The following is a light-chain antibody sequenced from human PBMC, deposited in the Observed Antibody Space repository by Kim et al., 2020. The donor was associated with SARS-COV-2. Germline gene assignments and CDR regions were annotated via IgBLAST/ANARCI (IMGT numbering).Light chain of an antibody. Sequence: ALGQTVSITCQGDSLRSYYDSWYQQKPRQAPLLVLYGKNNRPSGIPDRFSGSRSGNTASFTITGAQAEDEAAYYCNSRHSSGNHLVFGGGTQLTVL. J-gene: IGLJ3*02. CDR3: NSRHSSGNHLV. CDR2: GKN. V-gene: IGLV3-19*01. CDR1: SLRSYY.